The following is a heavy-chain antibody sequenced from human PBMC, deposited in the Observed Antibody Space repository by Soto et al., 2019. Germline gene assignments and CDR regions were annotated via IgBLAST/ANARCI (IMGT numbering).Heavy chain of an antibody. CDR3: ARFSSSWYHYYMDV. V-gene: IGHV2-26*01. Sequence: SGPTLVNPTETLTLTCTVSGFSLSNARMGVSWIRQPPGKALEWLAHIFSNDEKSYSTSLKSRLTISKDTSKSQVVLTMTNMDPVDTATYYCARFSSSWYHYYMDVWGKGTTVTVSS. J-gene: IGHJ6*03. D-gene: IGHD6-13*01. CDR1: GFSLSNARMG. CDR2: IFSNDEK.